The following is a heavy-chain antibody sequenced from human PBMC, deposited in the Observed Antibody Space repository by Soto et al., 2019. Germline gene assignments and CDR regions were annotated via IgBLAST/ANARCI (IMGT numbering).Heavy chain of an antibody. CDR1: GFTFSSYA. Sequence: GGALRLSCSASGFTFSSYAMHWVRQAPGKGLEYVSAISSNGGSTYYADSVKGRFTISRDNSKHTLYLQMSSLRAEDTAVYYCAKDQILSILIFGVVIMDPSYFGYWGHAPLVTVS. CDR2: ISSNGGST. J-gene: IGHJ4*01. V-gene: IGHV3-64D*08. CDR3: AKDQILSILIFGVVIMDPSYFGY. D-gene: IGHD3-3*01.